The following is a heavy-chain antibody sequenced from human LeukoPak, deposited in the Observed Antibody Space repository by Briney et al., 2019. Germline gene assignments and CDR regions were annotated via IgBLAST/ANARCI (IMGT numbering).Heavy chain of an antibody. CDR1: GYSFTSYW. Sequence: GESLKISCKGSGYSFTSYWIGWVRQMPGKGLEWMEIIYPGDSDTRYSPSFQGQVTISADKSISTAYLQWSSLKASDTAMYYCARLRSIVGANVHYYYYYMDVSGKGTTVTVSS. D-gene: IGHD1-26*01. CDR2: IYPGDSDT. J-gene: IGHJ6*03. V-gene: IGHV5-51*01. CDR3: ARLRSIVGANVHYYYYYMDV.